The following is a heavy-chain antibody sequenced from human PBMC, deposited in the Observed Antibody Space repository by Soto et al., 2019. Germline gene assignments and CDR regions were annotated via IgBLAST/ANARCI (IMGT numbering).Heavy chain of an antibody. D-gene: IGHD6-13*01. CDR1: GFSLSTSGMC. J-gene: IGHJ6*02. CDR3: ARSMYSSSWYRYYYYGMDV. V-gene: IGHV2-70*01. CDR2: IDWDDDK. Sequence: SGPTLVNPTQTLTLTCTFSGFSLSTSGMCVSWIRQPPGKALEWLALIDWDDDKYYSTSLKTRLTISKDTSKNQVVLTMTNMDPVDTATYYCARSMYSSSWYRYYYYGMDVWGQGTTVTVSS.